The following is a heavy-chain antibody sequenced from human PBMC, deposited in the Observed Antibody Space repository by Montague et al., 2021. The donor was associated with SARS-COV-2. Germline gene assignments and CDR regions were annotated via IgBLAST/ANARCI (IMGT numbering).Heavy chain of an antibody. CDR1: GFTFSSYA. D-gene: IGHD6-13*01. CDR3: ARDDFPPSSWPAEYFQH. CDR2: ISYDGSNK. J-gene: IGHJ1*01. V-gene: IGHV3-30-3*01. Sequence: SLRLSCAASGFTFSSYAMHWVRQAPGKGLEWVAVISYDGSNKYYADSVKGRFTISRDNSRNTLYLQMNSLRAEDTAVYYCARDDFPPSSWPAEYFQHWGQGTLVTVSS.